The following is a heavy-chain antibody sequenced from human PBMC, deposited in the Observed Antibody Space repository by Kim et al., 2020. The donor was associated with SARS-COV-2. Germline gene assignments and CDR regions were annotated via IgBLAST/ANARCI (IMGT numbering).Heavy chain of an antibody. CDR2: ISWNSGSI. CDR3: AKDITGIRYYDISLRAFDI. D-gene: IGHD3-9*01. CDR1: GFTFDDYA. J-gene: IGHJ3*02. V-gene: IGHV3-9*01. Sequence: GGSLRLSCAASGFTFDDYAMHWVRQAPGKGLEWVSGISWNSGSIGYADSVKGRFTISRDNAKNSLYLQMNSLRAEDTALYYCAKDITGIRYYDISLRAFDIWGQGTMVTVSS.